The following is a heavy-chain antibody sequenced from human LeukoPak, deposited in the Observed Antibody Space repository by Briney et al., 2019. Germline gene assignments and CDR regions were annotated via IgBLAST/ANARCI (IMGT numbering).Heavy chain of an antibody. Sequence: GGSLRLSCAASGFTFSSYAMTWVRQAPGKGLEWVSAITNSGDYTDYADSVKGRFTISRDNSKSTLYLQMNSLRAEDTAAYYCAKRSGSNYGYNDYWGQGTPVTVSS. CDR3: AKRSGSNYGYNDY. D-gene: IGHD5-18*01. J-gene: IGHJ4*02. CDR1: GFTFSSYA. CDR2: ITNSGDYT. V-gene: IGHV3-23*01.